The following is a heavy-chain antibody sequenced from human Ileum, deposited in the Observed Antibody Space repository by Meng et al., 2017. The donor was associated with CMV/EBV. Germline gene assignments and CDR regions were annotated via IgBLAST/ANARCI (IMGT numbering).Heavy chain of an antibody. CDR3: ARTYSSSSGITFDY. CDR2: ISTSGST. CDR1: GGSISSYY. J-gene: IGHJ4*02. V-gene: IGHV4-4*07. Sequence: QLPEAGPGLVKPPEPLSLTCTVSGGSISSYYWSRIRQPAGKGLEWIGRISTSGSTNYNPSLKSRVTMSVDASKNQFSLKLTSVTAADTAVYFCARTYSSSSGITFDYWGQGTLVTVSS. D-gene: IGHD6-6*01.